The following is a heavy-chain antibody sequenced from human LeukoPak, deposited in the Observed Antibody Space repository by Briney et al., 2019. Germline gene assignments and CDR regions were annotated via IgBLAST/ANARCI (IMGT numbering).Heavy chain of an antibody. V-gene: IGHV1-18*01. J-gene: IGHJ4*02. CDR3: AKNSHGYSSGWLQFNFDY. Sequence: ASVKVSCKASGYTFTSYGVTWVRQAPGQGLEWMGWINTYNGNTNYAQKLQGRVTMTTDTSTSTAYMELRSLRSDDTAVYYCAKNSHGYSSGWLQFNFDYWGQGTLVTVSS. CDR2: INTYNGNT. CDR1: GYTFTSYG. D-gene: IGHD6-19*01.